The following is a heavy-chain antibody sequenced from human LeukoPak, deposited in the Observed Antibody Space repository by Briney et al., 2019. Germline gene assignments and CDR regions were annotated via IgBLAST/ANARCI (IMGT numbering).Heavy chain of an antibody. CDR2: IYNGGST. CDR1: GFTVSSNY. J-gene: IGHJ4*02. Sequence: GGSLRLSCAASGFTVSSNYMSWVRQAPGKGLEWVSVIYNGGSTYYAGSVKGRFTISRDNSKNTLYLQMNSLRAEDTAVYYCARDGNYYDSSGYYSDYWGQGTLVTVSS. CDR3: ARDGNYYDSSGYYSDY. D-gene: IGHD3-22*01. V-gene: IGHV3-66*01.